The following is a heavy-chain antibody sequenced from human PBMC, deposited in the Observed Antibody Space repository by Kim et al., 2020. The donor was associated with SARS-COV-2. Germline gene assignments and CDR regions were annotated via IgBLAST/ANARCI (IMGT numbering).Heavy chain of an antibody. Sequence: SETLSLTCTVSGGSISSSSYYWGWIRQPPGKGLEWIGSIYYSGSTYYNPSLKSRVTISVDTSKNQFSLKLSSVTAADTAVYYCARDPSIGAGYGMDVWGQGTTVTVSS. J-gene: IGHJ6*02. D-gene: IGHD2-15*01. CDR1: GGSISSSSYY. V-gene: IGHV4-39*07. CDR2: IYYSGST. CDR3: ARDPSIGAGYGMDV.